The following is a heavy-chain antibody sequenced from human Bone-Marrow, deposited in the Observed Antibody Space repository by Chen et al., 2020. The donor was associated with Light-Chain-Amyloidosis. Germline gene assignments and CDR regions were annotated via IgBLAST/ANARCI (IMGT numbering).Heavy chain of an antibody. Sequence: EVQLVESGGDLVKLGGSLRLSCEVSGLTFKNAWMSWVRQAPGKGLEWIGRLKTESDGGTPDYATAVKGRFTISRDDLKKTFFLHMRSLKTEDTAVYFCATDVTCTNGVCPAPLEVWGQGTPVTVSS. CDR1: GLTFKNAW. J-gene: IGHJ4*02. CDR2: LKTESDGGTP. D-gene: IGHD2-8*01. CDR3: ATDVTCTNGVCPAPLEV. V-gene: IGHV3-15*01.